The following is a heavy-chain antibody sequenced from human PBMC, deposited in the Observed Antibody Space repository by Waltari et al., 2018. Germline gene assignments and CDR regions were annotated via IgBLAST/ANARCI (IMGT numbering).Heavy chain of an antibody. D-gene: IGHD1-26*01. CDR2: IYPGDSDT. CDR3: ARTHIVGATIPLAFDI. V-gene: IGHV5-51*01. CDR1: GYSFTSYW. J-gene: IGHJ3*02. Sequence: SCKGSGYSFTSYWIGWVRQMPGKGLEWMGIIYPGDSDTRYSPSFQGQVTISADKSISTAYLQWSSLKASDTAMYYCARTHIVGATIPLAFDIWGQGTMVTVSS.